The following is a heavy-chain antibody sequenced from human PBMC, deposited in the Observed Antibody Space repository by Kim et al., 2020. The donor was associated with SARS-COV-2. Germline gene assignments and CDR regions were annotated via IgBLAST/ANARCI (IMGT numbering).Heavy chain of an antibody. CDR3: ARVAYSYGLGYYFDY. CDR2: INHSGST. CDR1: GESFSGYY. J-gene: IGHJ4*02. V-gene: IGHV4-34*01. Sequence: SETLSLTCAVYGESFSGYYWSWIRQPPGKGLEWTGEINHSGSTNYNPSLKSRVTMSVDTSKNQFSLKLSSVTAADTAVYFCARVAYSYGLGYYFDYWGQGNLVTVSS. D-gene: IGHD5-18*01.